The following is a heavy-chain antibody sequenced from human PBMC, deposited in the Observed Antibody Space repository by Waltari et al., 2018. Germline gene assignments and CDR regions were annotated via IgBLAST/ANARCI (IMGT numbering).Heavy chain of an antibody. D-gene: IGHD3-16*01. CDR1: DFHFSGFS. V-gene: IGHV3-74*01. CDR2: IKNDGSDS. Sequence: EVQLLESGGGLVQPGGSLRLTCAASDFHFSGFSLPWFRQVPGEGLVWVARIKNDGSDSGYADSVKGRFTISRDNAKNTLYLEMNSLRVEDTAVYYCAKDLHWGQSDYWGQGTLVTVSS. CDR3: AKDLHWGQSDY. J-gene: IGHJ4*02.